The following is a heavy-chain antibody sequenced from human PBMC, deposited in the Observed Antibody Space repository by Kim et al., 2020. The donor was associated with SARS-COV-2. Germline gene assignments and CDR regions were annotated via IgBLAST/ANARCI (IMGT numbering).Heavy chain of an antibody. CDR1: GFTFSGSA. CDR2: IRSKANSYAT. D-gene: IGHD1-1*01. Sequence: GGSLRLSCAASGFTFSGSAMHWVRQSSGKGLEWVGRIRSKANSYATAYAASVKGRFTISRDDSKNTAYLQMNSLKTEDTAVYYCTSVTGTTLAFLDAFDIWGQGTMVTVSS. V-gene: IGHV3-73*01. CDR3: TSVTGTTLAFLDAFDI. J-gene: IGHJ3*02.